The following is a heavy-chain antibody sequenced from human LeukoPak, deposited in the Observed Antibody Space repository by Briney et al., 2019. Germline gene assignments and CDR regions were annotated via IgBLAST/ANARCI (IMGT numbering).Heavy chain of an antibody. V-gene: IGHV3-33*01. J-gene: IGHJ4*02. CDR2: IWYDGTSK. CDR1: GFSLSAYG. D-gene: IGHD6-13*01. CDR3: ARSQSSSLIDY. Sequence: PGGSLRLSCAASGFSLSAYGVPWVRQAPGKGLEWVAVIWYDGTSKDYADSVKGRFTFSRDNSKNTLCLQMNSLTVEDTAVYYCARSQSSSLIDYWGQGTLVTVSS.